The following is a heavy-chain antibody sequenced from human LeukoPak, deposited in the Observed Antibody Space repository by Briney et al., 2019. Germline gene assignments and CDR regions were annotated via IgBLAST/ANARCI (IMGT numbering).Heavy chain of an antibody. D-gene: IGHD3-16*01. V-gene: IGHV3-30*03. CDR1: GFTFSSYG. J-gene: IGHJ4*02. CDR2: ISYDGTNK. CDR3: ARDGGAH. Sequence: QPGRSLRLSCAASGFTFSSYGMHWVRQAPGKGLEWVAVISYDGTNKCYRDSVKGRLTISRDNSKDTVYLQINSLRVEDTAVYYCARDGGAHWGQGTLVTVSS.